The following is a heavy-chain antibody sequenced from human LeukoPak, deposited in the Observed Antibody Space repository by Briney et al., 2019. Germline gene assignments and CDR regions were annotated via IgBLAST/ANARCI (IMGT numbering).Heavy chain of an antibody. J-gene: IGHJ5*02. CDR1: GYSIRSGHY. CDR2: IFHSENT. Sequence: PSETLSLTCTVSGYSIRSGHYWGWIRQPPGKGLEWIGNIFHSENTYYNPSLKSRVTISVDTPKNQFSLKLSSVTAADTAVYYCARNPGYSDYWSGPNWFDPWGQGTLVTVSS. V-gene: IGHV4-38-2*02. D-gene: IGHD3-3*01. CDR3: ARNPGYSDYWSGPNWFDP.